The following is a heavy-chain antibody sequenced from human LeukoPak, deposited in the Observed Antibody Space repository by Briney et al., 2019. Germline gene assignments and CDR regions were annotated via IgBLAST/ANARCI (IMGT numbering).Heavy chain of an antibody. J-gene: IGHJ4*02. CDR1: GFTFSSYN. Sequence: PGGSLRLSCVASGFTFSSYNMNWVRQAPGKGLEWVSCIIDRSNYIYYADSVKGRFIISRDNAKNSLYLELNSLRAEDTAVYHCVRDSDTYGDHTTRRFDSWGQGTLVTVSS. CDR2: IIDRSNYI. CDR3: VRDSDTYGDHTTRRFDS. D-gene: IGHD4-17*01. V-gene: IGHV3-21*01.